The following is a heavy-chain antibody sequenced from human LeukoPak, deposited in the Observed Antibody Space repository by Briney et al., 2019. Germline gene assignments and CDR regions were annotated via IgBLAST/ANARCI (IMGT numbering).Heavy chain of an antibody. CDR2: ISGSGGST. D-gene: IGHD2-15*01. Sequence: GGSLRLSCAASGFAFSTYSLTWVRQAPGKGLEWVSAISGSGGSTYYADSVKGRFSISRDESKNTLYLQMNSLRVEDTAVYYCAKSHCSGGSCDQGNYFDYWGQGTLVTVSS. V-gene: IGHV3-23*01. CDR1: GFAFSTYS. J-gene: IGHJ4*02. CDR3: AKSHCSGGSCDQGNYFDY.